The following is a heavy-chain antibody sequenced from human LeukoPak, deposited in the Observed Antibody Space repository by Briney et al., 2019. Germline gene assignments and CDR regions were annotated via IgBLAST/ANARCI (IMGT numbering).Heavy chain of an antibody. CDR3: AKVAGDGFRYYFDY. J-gene: IGHJ4*02. Sequence: PGRSLRLSCAASGFTFNNYAMGWVRQAPGRGLEWVSFISGSGGRTYSADSVKGRFTISRDHSRKMLYLQMNSLRVEDTAVYYCAKVAGDGFRYYFDYWGQGTLVTVSS. D-gene: IGHD6-19*01. CDR1: GFTFNNYA. V-gene: IGHV3-23*01. CDR2: ISGSGGRT.